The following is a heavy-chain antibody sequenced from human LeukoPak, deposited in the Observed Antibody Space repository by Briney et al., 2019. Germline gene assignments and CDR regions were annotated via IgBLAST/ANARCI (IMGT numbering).Heavy chain of an antibody. CDR3: AKEVDSSGYYFPTALFF. J-gene: IGHJ4*02. CDR1: GFTVSSNS. V-gene: IGHV3-53*01. Sequence: QPGGSLRLSCTVSGFTVSSNSMSWVRQAPGKGLEWVSFIYSDNTHYSDSVKGRFTISRDNSKNTLYLQMNSLRAEDTAVYYCAKEVDSSGYYFPTALFFWGQGTLVTVSS. CDR2: IYSDNT. D-gene: IGHD3-22*01.